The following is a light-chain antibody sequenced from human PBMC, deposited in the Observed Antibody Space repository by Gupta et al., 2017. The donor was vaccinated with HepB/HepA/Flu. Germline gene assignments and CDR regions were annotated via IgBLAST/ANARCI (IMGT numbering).Light chain of an antibody. V-gene: IGKV3-20*01. Sequence: ENVLTQSPGTLSLSPGERATLSCRASQSIDRISLAWYQQKPGQAPRLLIHDTSTRATGIPDRFSGSGSGTDFTLTIGGLEAEDFACYYCQKYGDSFAFGQGKRLEIK. CDR1: QSIDRIS. J-gene: IGKJ5*01. CDR2: DTS. CDR3: QKYGDSFA.